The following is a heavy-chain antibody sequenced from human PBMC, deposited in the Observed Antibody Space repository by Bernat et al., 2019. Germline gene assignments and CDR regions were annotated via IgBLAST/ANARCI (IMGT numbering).Heavy chain of an antibody. J-gene: IGHJ6*03. V-gene: IGHV1-18*01. CDR3: ARGEGYMDV. CDR2: ISAHNGNT. D-gene: IGHD1-26*01. CDR1: GYTFINYA. Sequence: QLVQSGAEVKKPGASVKVSCKASGYTFINYANSWVRQAPGQGLEYMGWISAHNGNTNYVQKFQGRVTMTTDTSTTTAYMELRSLRSDDTAVYYCARGEGYMDVWGKGTTVTVSS.